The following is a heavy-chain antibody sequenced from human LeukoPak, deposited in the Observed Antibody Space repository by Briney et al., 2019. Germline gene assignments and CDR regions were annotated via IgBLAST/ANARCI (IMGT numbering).Heavy chain of an antibody. J-gene: IGHJ3*02. D-gene: IGHD7-27*01. Sequence: KPSETLSLPRTVSGGSISSFHWSWIRQPPRKGLGWIGYIYYSGSTNYKPSLKSRVTISVDTSKNQFSLKLSSVTAADTAVYYCARRSGDDAFDIWGQGTMVTVSS. V-gene: IGHV4-59*01. CDR1: GGSISSFH. CDR2: IYYSGST. CDR3: ARRSGDDAFDI.